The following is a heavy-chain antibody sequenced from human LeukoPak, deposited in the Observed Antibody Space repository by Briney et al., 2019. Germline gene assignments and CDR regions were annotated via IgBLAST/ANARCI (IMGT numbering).Heavy chain of an antibody. D-gene: IGHD2-2*01. V-gene: IGHV3-23*01. CDR1: GFTFSSYA. Sequence: GGSLRLSCAASGFTFSSYAMNWVRQAPGKGLEWVSPIRGSGGSTYYADSVKGRFTISRDNSKNTLYLQMNSLRAEDTAVYDCAKGDCSSTSCYDFGVEYYFDYWGQGTLVTVSS. CDR2: IRGSGGST. J-gene: IGHJ4*02. CDR3: AKGDCSSTSCYDFGVEYYFDY.